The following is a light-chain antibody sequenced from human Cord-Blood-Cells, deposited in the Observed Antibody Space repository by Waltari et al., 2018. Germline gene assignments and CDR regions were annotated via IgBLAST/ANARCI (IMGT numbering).Light chain of an antibody. CDR2: EVS. J-gene: IGLJ1*01. Sequence: QSALTQPPSASGSPGQSVTISCTGTSSDVGGYNYVSWYQQHPGKAPKLMIYEVSKRPSGVPERFSGSKSGNTASLTVSGLQAEEEADYYCSSYAGSNNPYVFGTGTKVTVL. CDR1: SSDVGGYNY. V-gene: IGLV2-8*01. CDR3: SSYAGSNNPYV.